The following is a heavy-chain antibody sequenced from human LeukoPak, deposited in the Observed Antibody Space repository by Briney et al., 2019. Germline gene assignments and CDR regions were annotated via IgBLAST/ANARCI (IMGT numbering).Heavy chain of an antibody. CDR3: ARDRRTLDAFDV. V-gene: IGHV3-23*01. CDR1: GFTFSDYA. D-gene: IGHD2-15*01. Sequence: GGSLRLSCVASGFTFSDYAMSWVRQAPGKGLEWVSGIGAGGSDTYYADPVTGRFTISTDNSKNTLTLQMTSWRAENTAIYFCARDRRTLDAFDVWGQGTMVTVSS. J-gene: IGHJ3*01. CDR2: IGAGGSDT.